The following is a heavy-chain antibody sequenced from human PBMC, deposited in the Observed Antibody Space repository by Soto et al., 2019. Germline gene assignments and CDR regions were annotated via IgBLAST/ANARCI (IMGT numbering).Heavy chain of an antibody. CDR2: IYSSGRT. D-gene: IGHD2-21*02. V-gene: IGHV4-39*01. J-gene: IGHJ6*02. Sequence: SETLSLTCNVSGDSITTSGYYWDWIRQPPGKGLEWIGSIYSSGRTYYNPSLNSRVTISLDTAKNQIYLKLNSVTAADTAVYYCVRHATDHTAYYYSAMDVWGQGTTVTVSS. CDR3: VRHATDHTAYYYSAMDV. CDR1: GDSITTSGYY.